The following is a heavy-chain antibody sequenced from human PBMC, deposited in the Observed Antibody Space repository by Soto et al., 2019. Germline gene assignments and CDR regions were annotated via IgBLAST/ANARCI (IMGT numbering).Heavy chain of an antibody. CDR2: IYYSGST. CDR1: GGSVSSGSYY. Sequence: SETLSLTCTVSGGSVSSGSYYWSWIRQPPGKGLEWIGYIYYSGSTNYNPSLKSRVTISVDTSKNQFSLKLSSVTAADTAVYYCAASYSSRPYYYYGMDVWGQGTTVTVSS. J-gene: IGHJ6*02. CDR3: AASYSSRPYYYYGMDV. D-gene: IGHD6-13*01. V-gene: IGHV4-61*01.